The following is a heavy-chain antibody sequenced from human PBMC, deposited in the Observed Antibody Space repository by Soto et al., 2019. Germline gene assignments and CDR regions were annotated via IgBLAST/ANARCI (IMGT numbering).Heavy chain of an antibody. J-gene: IGHJ5*02. Sequence: SETLSLTCAVYGGSFSGYYWSWIRQPPGKGLEWIGEINHSGSTNYNPSLKSRVTISVDTSKNKFSLKLSSVTAADTAVYYCARGGAMPDAGKTFDPWGQGTLVTVSS. D-gene: IGHD2-2*01. CDR3: ARGGAMPDAGKTFDP. CDR1: GGSFSGYY. V-gene: IGHV4-34*01. CDR2: INHSGST.